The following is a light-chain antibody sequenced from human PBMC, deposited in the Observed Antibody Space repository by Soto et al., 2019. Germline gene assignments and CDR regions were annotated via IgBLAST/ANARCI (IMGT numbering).Light chain of an antibody. J-gene: IGLJ2*01. CDR2: DVS. CDR3: SSYTTSSTVV. V-gene: IGLV2-14*03. CDR1: SSDVGAYNY. Sequence: QSVLTQPASVSGSPGQSITISCTGTSSDVGAYNYVSWYQQHPGKAPKVMIFDVSNRPSGVSNRFSGSKSGNTASLTISGLQAEDEADYYCSSYTTSSTVVFGGGTKLTVL.